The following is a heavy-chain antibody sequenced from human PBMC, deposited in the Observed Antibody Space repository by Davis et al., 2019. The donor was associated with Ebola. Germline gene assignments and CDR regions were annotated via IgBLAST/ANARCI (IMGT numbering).Heavy chain of an antibody. D-gene: IGHD3-10*01. CDR3: ARGWFRGSFDY. CDR2: TYYNSKWYN. Sequence: PSETLSLTCAISGDSVSVNSGGWNWIRQSPSIGLEWLGRTYYNSKWYNDYAVSVKSQITINPDTSRNHFSLQLNSVTPEDTAVYYCARGWFRGSFDYWGQGTPVTVSS. J-gene: IGHJ4*02. CDR1: GDSVSVNSGG. V-gene: IGHV6-1*01.